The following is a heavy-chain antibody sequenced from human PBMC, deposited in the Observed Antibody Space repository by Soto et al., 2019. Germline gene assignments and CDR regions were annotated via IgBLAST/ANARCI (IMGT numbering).Heavy chain of an antibody. CDR3: AREAYYDFWSGSEAYYYYGMDV. D-gene: IGHD3-3*01. Sequence: PGGSLRLSCAASGFTFSSYAMHWVRQAPGKGLEWVAVISYDGSNKYYADSVKGRFTISRDNSKNTLYLQMNSLRAEDTAVYYCAREAYYDFWSGSEAYYYYGMDVWGQGTTVTVSS. V-gene: IGHV3-30-3*01. CDR2: ISYDGSNK. CDR1: GFTFSSYA. J-gene: IGHJ6*02.